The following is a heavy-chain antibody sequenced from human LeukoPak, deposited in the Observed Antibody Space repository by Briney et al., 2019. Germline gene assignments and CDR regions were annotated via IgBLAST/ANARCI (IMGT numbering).Heavy chain of an antibody. V-gene: IGHV5-51*01. CDR1: GYSFTNFW. Sequence: KPGESLKISCKGSGYSFTNFWIGWVRQMPGKGLEWMGMIYPGDSDTRYSPSFQGQVTISADKPISTAYLQWSSLKASDTAMYYCARKTAYSSGWPFVYWGQGTLVTVSS. J-gene: IGHJ4*02. CDR3: ARKTAYSSGWPFVY. CDR2: IYPGDSDT. D-gene: IGHD6-19*01.